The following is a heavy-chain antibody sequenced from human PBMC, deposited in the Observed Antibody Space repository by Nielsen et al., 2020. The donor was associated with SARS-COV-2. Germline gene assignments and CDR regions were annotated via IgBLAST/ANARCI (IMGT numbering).Heavy chain of an antibody. CDR1: GYTFTGYY. J-gene: IGHJ6*02. D-gene: IGHD2-2*01. CDR3: ARGDCSSTSCHYYYYYYGMDV. CDR2: INPNSGGT. Sequence: ASVKVSCKASGYTFTGYYMHWVRQAPGQGLEWMGWINPNSGGTNYAQKFQGRVTMTRDTSISTAYMELSRLRSDDTAVYYCARGDCSSTSCHYYYYYYGMDVWGQGTTVTVSS. V-gene: IGHV1-2*02.